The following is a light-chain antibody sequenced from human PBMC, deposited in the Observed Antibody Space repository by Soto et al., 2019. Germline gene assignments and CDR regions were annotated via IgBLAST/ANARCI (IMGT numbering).Light chain of an antibody. J-gene: IGKJ5*01. Sequence: EIVLTQSPGTLSLFPGERATLSCRASQSLITRYLAWYQQKPGQAPRLLIYGASSRATGIPDRFSGSGSGKDFTLTISRLEPEDFAAYSCQQYGTSPTFGQGTRLEIK. CDR1: QSLITRY. V-gene: IGKV3-20*01. CDR2: GAS. CDR3: QQYGTSPT.